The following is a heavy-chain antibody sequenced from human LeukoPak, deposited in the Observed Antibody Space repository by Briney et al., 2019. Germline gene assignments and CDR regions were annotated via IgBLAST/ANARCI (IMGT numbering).Heavy chain of an antibody. CDR2: ISGSGGST. CDR1: GFTFSSYS. CDR3: AKAVYGSGSSTDDY. D-gene: IGHD3-10*01. V-gene: IGHV3-23*01. J-gene: IGHJ4*02. Sequence: PGGSLRLSCAASGFTFSSYSMNWVRQAPGKGLEWVSAISGSGGSTYYADSVKGRFTISRDNSKNTLYLQMNSLRAEDTAVYYCAKAVYGSGSSTDDYWGQGTLVTVSS.